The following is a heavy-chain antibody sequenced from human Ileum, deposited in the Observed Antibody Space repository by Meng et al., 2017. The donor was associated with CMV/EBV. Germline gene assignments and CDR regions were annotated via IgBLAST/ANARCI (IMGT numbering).Heavy chain of an antibody. J-gene: IGHJ4*02. CDR1: GLTVRNVW. V-gene: IGHV3-15*07. Sequence: CAVSGLTVRNVWMNWIRQAPGKGLEWVGRIRSITSGGTTDFAAPVNGRFTISRDDSKNTVYLQMSSLNIEDTAVYYCSYGARFFFDYWGQGTLVTVSS. CDR3: SYGARFFFDY. CDR2: IRSITSGGTT. D-gene: IGHD4/OR15-4a*01.